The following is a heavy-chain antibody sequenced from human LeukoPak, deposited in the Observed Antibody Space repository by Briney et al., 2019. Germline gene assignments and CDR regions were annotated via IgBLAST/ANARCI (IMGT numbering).Heavy chain of an antibody. CDR1: GFTFSSYD. Sequence: GGSLRLSCSASGFTFSSYDMHWVRQAPGKGLEYVSDISSNGGSTYYADSVKGRFTISRDNSKNTLYLQMSSLRAEDTAVYYCVKAYSSGWYSSGAFDIWGQGTMVTVSS. CDR2: ISSNGGST. CDR3: VKAYSSGWYSSGAFDI. V-gene: IGHV3-64D*06. D-gene: IGHD6-19*01. J-gene: IGHJ3*02.